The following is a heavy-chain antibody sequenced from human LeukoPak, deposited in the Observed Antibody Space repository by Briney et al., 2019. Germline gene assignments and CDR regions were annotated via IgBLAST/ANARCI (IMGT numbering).Heavy chain of an antibody. J-gene: IGHJ4*02. CDR3: ASLPSTTAMVLDY. CDR2: ISSSSSTI. D-gene: IGHD5-18*01. CDR1: GFTFSSYS. V-gene: IGHV3-48*02. Sequence: GGSLRLSCAASGFTFSSYSMNWVRQAPGKGLEWVSYISSSSSTIYYADSVKGRFTISRDNAKNSLYLQMNGLRDEDTAVYYCASLPSTTAMVLDYWGQGTLVTVSS.